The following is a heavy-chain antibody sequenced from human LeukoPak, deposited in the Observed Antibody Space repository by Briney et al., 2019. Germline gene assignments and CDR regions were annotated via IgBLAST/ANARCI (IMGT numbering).Heavy chain of an antibody. D-gene: IGHD3-22*01. CDR2: IYYSGST. CDR1: GGSITSYY. J-gene: IGHJ5*02. CDR3: ARDGSDYYSRNWFDP. Sequence: PETLSLTCTVSGGSITSYYSSWIRQPPGKGMEWIGYIYYSGSTNYNPSLKSRVIISVDTSKTQISLKLSSVTAADTAVYYCARDGSDYYSRNWFDPWGQGTLVTVSS. V-gene: IGHV4-59*01.